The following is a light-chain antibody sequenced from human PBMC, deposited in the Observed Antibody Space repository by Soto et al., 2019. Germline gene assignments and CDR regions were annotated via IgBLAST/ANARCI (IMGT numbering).Light chain of an antibody. CDR1: QSVSSRS. V-gene: IGKV3-20*01. CDR2: GAS. CDR3: QQYGSSPWT. Sequence: EIVLTQSPGTPSLSPGERATLSCRASQSVSSRSLAWYQQKPGQAPRLLIYGASSRATGTPDRFSGGGSGTDFTLSISRLEPEDFAVYYCQQYGSSPWTFGQGTKVDI. J-gene: IGKJ1*01.